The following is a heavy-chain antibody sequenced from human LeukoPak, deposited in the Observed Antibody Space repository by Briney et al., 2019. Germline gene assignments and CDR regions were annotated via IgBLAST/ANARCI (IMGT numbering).Heavy chain of an antibody. CDR1: GGSISNYY. V-gene: IGHV4-59*01. J-gene: IGHJ4*02. CDR2: IYYSGST. Sequence: SETLSLTCTVSGGSISNYYWSWIRQPPGKGLEWIGYIYYSGSTNYNPSLKSRVTISVDTSKNQFSLKLSSVTAADTAVYYCARHDYFDYWGQGTLVTVSS. CDR3: ARHDYFDY.